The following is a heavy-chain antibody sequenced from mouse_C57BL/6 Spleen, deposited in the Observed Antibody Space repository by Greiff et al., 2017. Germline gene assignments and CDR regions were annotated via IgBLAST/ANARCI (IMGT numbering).Heavy chain of an antibody. Sequence: VQLQQSGPELVKPGDSVKISCKASGYSFTGYFMNWVMQSHGKSLEWIGRINPYNGDTFYNQKFKGKATLTVDKSSSTAHMELRSLTSEDSAVYYCERSPSYYGSSLSYWYVDVWGTGTTVTVSS. CDR3: ERSPSYYGSSLSYWYVDV. CDR1: GYSFTGYF. V-gene: IGHV1-20*01. D-gene: IGHD1-1*01. CDR2: INPYNGDT. J-gene: IGHJ1*03.